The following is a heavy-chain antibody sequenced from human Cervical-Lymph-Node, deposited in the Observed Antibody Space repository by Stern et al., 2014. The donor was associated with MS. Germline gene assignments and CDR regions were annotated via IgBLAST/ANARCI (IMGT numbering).Heavy chain of an antibody. CDR3: ASTVHLSSGCYDPFDY. CDR2: INPNSGDT. J-gene: IGHJ4*02. CDR1: GYTFTGYY. D-gene: IGHD3-22*01. Sequence: VQLVESGAEVKKPGASVKVSCKTSGYTFTGYYIPWVRQAPGQGLEWMGRINPNSGDTNYAPAFQGRVTITRDTSISTAHMELNRLRSADTAVYYCASTVHLSSGCYDPFDYWGQGSLVTVSS. V-gene: IGHV1-2*06.